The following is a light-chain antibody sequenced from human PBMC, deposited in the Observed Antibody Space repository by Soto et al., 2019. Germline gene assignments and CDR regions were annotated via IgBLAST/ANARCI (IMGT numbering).Light chain of an antibody. CDR3: QQYSSYSLPT. J-gene: IGKJ4*01. CDR2: DAS. CDR1: QTISRW. Sequence: DIQMTQSPSTLSGSVGDRVTITCRASQTISRWLAWYQQKPGKAPKLLIYDASRLNSGVPSRFSGSQSGTEFTLTITSLLPDDFATYFCQQYSSYSLPTFGGGTKVDIK. V-gene: IGKV1-5*01.